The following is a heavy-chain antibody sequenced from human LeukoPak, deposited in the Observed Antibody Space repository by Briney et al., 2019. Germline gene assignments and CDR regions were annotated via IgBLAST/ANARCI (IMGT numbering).Heavy chain of an antibody. J-gene: IGHJ4*02. CDR2: IYYSGST. D-gene: IGHD1-26*01. CDR3: ARVVRGSPPYFDY. CDR1: GGSISSYY. Sequence: SETLSLTCTVSGGSISSYYWSWIRQPPGKGLEWIGYIYYSGSTNYNPSLKSRVTISVDTSKNQFSLKLSSVTAADTAVCYCARVVRGSPPYFDYWGQGTLVTVSS. V-gene: IGHV4-59*01.